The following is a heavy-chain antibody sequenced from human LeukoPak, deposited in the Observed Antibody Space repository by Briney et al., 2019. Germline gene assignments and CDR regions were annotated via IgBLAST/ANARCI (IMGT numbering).Heavy chain of an antibody. Sequence: GGSLRLSCAASGFTFSSYAMSWVRQAPGKVLEWVSAISGSGGSTYYADSVKSRFTISRDNSKNTLYMQMNSLRAEDTAVYYCAKDLTYYDFWCGYYIWGQGALVTVSS. D-gene: IGHD3-3*01. CDR2: ISGSGGST. CDR1: GFTFSSYA. J-gene: IGHJ4*02. V-gene: IGHV3-23*01. CDR3: AKDLTYYDFWCGYYI.